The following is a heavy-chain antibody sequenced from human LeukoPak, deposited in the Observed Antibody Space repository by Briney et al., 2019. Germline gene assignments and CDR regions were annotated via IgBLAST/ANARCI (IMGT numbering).Heavy chain of an antibody. V-gene: IGHV1-2*02. CDR1: GYTFTGYY. CDR3: ARDALEMATIPAHVDY. Sequence: ASVKVSCKASGYTFTGYYMHWVRQAPGQGLEWMGWTNPNSGGTNYAQKFQGRVTMTRDTSISTAYMELSRLRSDDTAVYYCARDALEMATIPAHVDYWGQGTLVTVSS. D-gene: IGHD5-24*01. J-gene: IGHJ4*02. CDR2: TNPNSGGT.